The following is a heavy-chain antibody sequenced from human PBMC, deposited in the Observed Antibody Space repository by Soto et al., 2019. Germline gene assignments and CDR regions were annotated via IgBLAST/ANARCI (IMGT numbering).Heavy chain of an antibody. CDR2: ISSSGSTI. J-gene: IGHJ4*02. V-gene: IGHV3-11*01. D-gene: IGHD2-2*01. CDR3: AQSNAAAAFDY. CDR1: GFTFSDYY. Sequence: QVQLVESGGGLVKPGGSLRLSCAASGFTFSDYYMSWIRQAPGKGLEWVSYISSSGSTIYYADSVKGRFTISRDNAKNSLYLQMNSMRAEGTAVYYWAQSNAAAAFDYRGQGTLGTVSS.